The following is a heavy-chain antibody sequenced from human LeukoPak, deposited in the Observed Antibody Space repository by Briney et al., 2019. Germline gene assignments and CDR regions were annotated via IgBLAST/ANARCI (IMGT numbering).Heavy chain of an antibody. CDR1: GGSFSGYY. D-gene: IGHD3-10*01. Sequence: PSETLSLTCAVYGGSFSGYYWSWIRQPPGKGLEWIGEINHSGSTNYNPSLKSRVTISVDTSKNQFSLKLSSVTAADTAVYYCARSIRVGYMDAWGKGTTVTVSS. CDR3: ARSIRVGYMDA. V-gene: IGHV4-34*01. J-gene: IGHJ6*03. CDR2: INHSGST.